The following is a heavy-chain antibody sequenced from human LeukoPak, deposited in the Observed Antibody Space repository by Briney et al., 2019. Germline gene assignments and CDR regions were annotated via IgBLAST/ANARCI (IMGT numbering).Heavy chain of an antibody. V-gene: IGHV4-4*02. J-gene: IGHJ5*02. D-gene: IGHD3-10*01. CDR3: AREVAYYGSGSYYTGWFDP. CDR2: IFHTGST. Sequence: SETLSLTCVVFGDPMNNEWWSWVRQPPGKGLEWIGEIFHTGSTNYNPSLKSRVTISVDTSKNNISLKLSSVTAADKAVYYCAREVAYYGSGSYYTGWFDPWGQGTLVTVSS. CDR1: GDPMNNEW.